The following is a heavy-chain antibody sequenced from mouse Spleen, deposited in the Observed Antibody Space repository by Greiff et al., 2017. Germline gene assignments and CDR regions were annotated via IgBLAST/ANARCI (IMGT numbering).Heavy chain of an antibody. CDR3: ARHEDYRYDGDWFAY. J-gene: IGHJ3*01. D-gene: IGHD2-14*01. CDR1: GFTFSSYA. Sequence: EVRLVESGGGLVKRGGSLKLSCAASGFTFSSYAMSWVRQTPEKRLEWVATISSGGGNTYYPDSVKGRFTISRDNAKNTLYLQMSSLKSEDTAMYYCARHEDYRYDGDWFAYWGQGTLVTVSA. V-gene: IGHV5-9*04. CDR2: ISSGGGNT.